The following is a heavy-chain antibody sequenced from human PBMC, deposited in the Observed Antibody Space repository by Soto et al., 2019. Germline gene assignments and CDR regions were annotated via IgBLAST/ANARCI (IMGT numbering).Heavy chain of an antibody. V-gene: IGHV5-51*01. CDR1: GYKFAKYW. Sequence: GESLKISCRISGYKFAKYWIAWVRQRPGEGPEWMGIVDPSDSDTRYSPSLQGQFTISVDTSINTAFLEWSTLRASDSATYYCARRLKVPVAGTDYWGQGTLVTVSS. CDR2: VDPSDSDT. D-gene: IGHD6-19*01. CDR3: ARRLKVPVAGTDY. J-gene: IGHJ4*02.